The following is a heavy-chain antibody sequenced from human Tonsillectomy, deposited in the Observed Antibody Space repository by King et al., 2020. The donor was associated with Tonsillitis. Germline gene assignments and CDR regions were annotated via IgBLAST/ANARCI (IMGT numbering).Heavy chain of an antibody. D-gene: IGHD3-10*01. Sequence: VQRVESGGGLFQPGGSLRLSCAASVFTFSSYAMHWVRQAPGKGLEYVSAISSNGGSTYYANSVKGRFTISRDTSKNTLYLQMGSLRAEDMAVYYCARGYDGSAKRGFDYWGQGTLVTVSS. CDR1: VFTFSSYA. V-gene: IGHV3-64*01. CDR2: ISSNGGST. J-gene: IGHJ4*02. CDR3: ARGYDGSAKRGFDY.